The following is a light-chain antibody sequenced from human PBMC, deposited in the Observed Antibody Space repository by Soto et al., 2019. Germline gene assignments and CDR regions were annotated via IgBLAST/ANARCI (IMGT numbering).Light chain of an antibody. CDR3: QQSYNTPIT. CDR2: AAS. Sequence: IPLTQSPSSLSAPAGERGPITCRASQSISTYLNWYQQKPGEAPKLLIYAASSLQSGVPSRFSGTGSGTDFTLTISSLQPEDFATYSCQQSYNTPITFGQGTRLDIK. J-gene: IGKJ5*01. V-gene: IGKV1-39*01. CDR1: QSISTY.